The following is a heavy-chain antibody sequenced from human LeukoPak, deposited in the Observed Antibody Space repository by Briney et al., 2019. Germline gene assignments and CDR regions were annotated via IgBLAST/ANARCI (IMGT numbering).Heavy chain of an antibody. Sequence: GASVKVSCKASGYTFTSYGISWARQAPGQGLEWMGWISAYNGNTNYAQKLQGRVTMTTDTSTSTAYMELRSLRSDDTAVYYCARNVQTYYYDSSGYFDRLNWFDPWGQGTLVTVSS. J-gene: IGHJ5*02. CDR3: ARNVQTYYYDSSGYFDRLNWFDP. V-gene: IGHV1-18*01. D-gene: IGHD3-22*01. CDR1: GYTFTSYG. CDR2: ISAYNGNT.